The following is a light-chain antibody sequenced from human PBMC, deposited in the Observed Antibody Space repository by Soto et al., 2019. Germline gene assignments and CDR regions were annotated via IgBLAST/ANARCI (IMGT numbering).Light chain of an antibody. CDR2: EGS. CDR3: CSYAAFYV. CDR1: SSDVGSYNL. V-gene: IGLV2-23*01. Sequence: QSVLTQPASVSGSPGQSITISCTGTSSDVGSYNLVSWYQQHPGKAPKLMIYEGSKRPSGVSNRFSGSKSGNTASLTISGLQAEDEADSYCCSYAAFYVFGTGTKLTVL. J-gene: IGLJ1*01.